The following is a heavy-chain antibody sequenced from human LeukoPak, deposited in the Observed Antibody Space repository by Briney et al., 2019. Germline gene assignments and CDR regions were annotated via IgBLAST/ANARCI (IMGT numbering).Heavy chain of an antibody. CDR2: VVGNGGTK. J-gene: IGHJ4*02. V-gene: IGHV3-64*02. CDR3: ARERAYYYIDY. CDR1: GFTFTTYT. D-gene: IGHD2-21*01. Sequence: GGSLRLSCAASGFTFTTYTIHWIRQAPGKGLEYVSAVVGNGGTKYYADSVKGRFTISTDNSKNTLYLQMCSLRAEDTAVYYCARERAYYYIDYWGQGTLVTVSS.